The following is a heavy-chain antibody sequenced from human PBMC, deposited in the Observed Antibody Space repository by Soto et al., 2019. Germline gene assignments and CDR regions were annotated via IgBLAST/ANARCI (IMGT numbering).Heavy chain of an antibody. V-gene: IGHV3-23*01. D-gene: IGHD6-19*01. J-gene: IGHJ4*02. CDR3: AKDRRSSGWYEGYYFDY. CDR1: GFTFSSYA. CDR2: ISGSGGST. Sequence: GGSLRLSCSASGFTFSSYAMSWVRQAPGKGLEWVSAISGSGGSTYYADSVKGRFTISRDNSKNTLYLQMISLRAEDTAVYYCAKDRRSSGWYEGYYFDYWGQGTLVTVSS.